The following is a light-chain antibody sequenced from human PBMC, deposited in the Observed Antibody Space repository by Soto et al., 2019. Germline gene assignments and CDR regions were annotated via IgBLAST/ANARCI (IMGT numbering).Light chain of an antibody. CDR3: SAWDDSLSGVV. Sequence: HSVLTQPPSASGTPGQRVTISCSGSSSNIGSNLVYWYQQLPGTAPRLLIYKNNQRPSGVPDRFSGSKSGTSASLAISGPRSEDEADYYCSAWDDSLSGVVFGGGTKLTVL. CDR1: SSNIGSNL. V-gene: IGLV1-47*01. CDR2: KNN. J-gene: IGLJ2*01.